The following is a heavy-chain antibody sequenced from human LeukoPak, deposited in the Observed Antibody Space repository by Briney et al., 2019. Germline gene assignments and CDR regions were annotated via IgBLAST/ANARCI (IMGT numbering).Heavy chain of an antibody. V-gene: IGHV3-30-3*01. J-gene: IGHJ4*02. D-gene: IGHD3-22*01. Sequence: GGSLRLSCVASGFTFSSHAMHWVRQAPGKGLEWVAVIAYDASNEYYADSVKGRFTISRDNSKNTLYLEMNSLRAEDMAVYYCAIGVVITTAFDNWGQGTLVTVSS. CDR2: IAYDASNE. CDR1: GFTFSSHA. CDR3: AIGVVITTAFDN.